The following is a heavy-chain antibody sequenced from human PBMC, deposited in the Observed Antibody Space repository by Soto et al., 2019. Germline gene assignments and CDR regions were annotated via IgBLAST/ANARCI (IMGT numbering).Heavy chain of an antibody. Sequence: QLQLQESGPGLVKPSETLSLTCTVSGGSISSSSYYWGWIRQPPGKGLEWIGSIYYSGSTYYNPSLKSRVTISVDTSKNQFSLKLSSVTAADTAVYYCARPGYGYDFWPGWFDPWGQGTLVTVSS. CDR2: IYYSGST. CDR1: GGSISSSSYY. J-gene: IGHJ5*02. D-gene: IGHD3-3*01. CDR3: ARPGYGYDFWPGWFDP. V-gene: IGHV4-39*01.